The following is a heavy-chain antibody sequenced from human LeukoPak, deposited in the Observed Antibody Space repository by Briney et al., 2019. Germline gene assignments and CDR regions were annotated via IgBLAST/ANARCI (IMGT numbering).Heavy chain of an antibody. V-gene: IGHV3-7*03. CDR2: IKQDGREK. Sequence: GGSLRLSCAASGFTFSSYWMSWVRQAPGKGLEWVANIKQDGREKYYVDSVKGRFTISRDNAKNSLYLQMNSLRAEDTAVYYCAKDSRGSYYVLRSIGSSVDWFDPWGQGTLVTVSS. CDR3: AKDSRGSYYVLRSIGSSVDWFDP. D-gene: IGHD1-26*01. CDR1: GFTFSSYW. J-gene: IGHJ5*02.